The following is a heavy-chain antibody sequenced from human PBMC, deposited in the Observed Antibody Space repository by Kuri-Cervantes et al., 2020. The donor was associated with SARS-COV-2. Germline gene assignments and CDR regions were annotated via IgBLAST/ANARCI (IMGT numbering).Heavy chain of an antibody. CDR3: ARTYYYDSSGYPRYSDAFDI. CDR2: IKQDGSEK. CDR1: GFTFSSYW. Sequence: GGSLRLSCAASGFTFSSYWMSWVRQAPGKGLEWVANIKQDGSEKYYVDSVKGRFTISRDNAKNSLYLQMNSLRAEDTAVYYCARTYYYDSSGYPRYSDAFDIWGQGTMVTVSS. V-gene: IGHV3-7*01. D-gene: IGHD3-22*01. J-gene: IGHJ3*02.